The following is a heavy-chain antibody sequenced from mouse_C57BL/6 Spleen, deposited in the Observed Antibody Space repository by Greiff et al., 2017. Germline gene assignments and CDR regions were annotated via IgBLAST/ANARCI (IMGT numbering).Heavy chain of an antibody. D-gene: IGHD3-2*02. CDR1: GYTFTSYW. CDR3: ATDSSGYPWFAY. Sequence: QVQLQQPGAELVKPGASVKLSCKASGYTFTSYWMHWVKQRPGQGLEWIGMIHPNSGSTNYNEKFKSKATLTVGKSSSTAYMQLSSLTSEDSAVXYCATDSSGYPWFAYWGQGTLVTVSA. CDR2: IHPNSGST. J-gene: IGHJ3*01. V-gene: IGHV1-64*01.